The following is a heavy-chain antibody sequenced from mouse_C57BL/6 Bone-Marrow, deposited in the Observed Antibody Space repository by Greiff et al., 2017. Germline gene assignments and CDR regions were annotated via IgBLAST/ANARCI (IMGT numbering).Heavy chain of an antibody. V-gene: IGHV1-62-2*01. J-gene: IGHJ3*01. CDR2: FYPGSGSI. D-gene: IGHD2-4*01. CDR1: GYTFTEYT. Sequence: LQESGAELVKPGASVKLSCKASGYTFTEYTIHWVKQRSGQGLEWIGWFYPGSGSIKYNEKFKDKATLTADKSSSTAYMELSRLTSEDSAVYFDARHEDGCYDCDPAWFAYWGQGALVAVAA. CDR3: ARHEDGCYDCDPAWFAY.